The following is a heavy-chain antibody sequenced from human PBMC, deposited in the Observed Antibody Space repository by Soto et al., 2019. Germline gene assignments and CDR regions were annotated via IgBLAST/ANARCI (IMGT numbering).Heavy chain of an antibody. CDR2: ITWNGGNT. CDR3: ARETLSFGSALDV. D-gene: IGHD3-3*01. J-gene: IGHJ6*02. V-gene: IGHV3-43*01. Sequence: GGSLRLSCAASGFRFDDYNIHWVRQAPGKGLEWVSLITWNGGNTYYADSVKGRFTISRDGTTESVSLQMTSLKREDTGLYYCARETLSFGSALDVWGQGTMITVSS. CDR1: GFRFDDYN.